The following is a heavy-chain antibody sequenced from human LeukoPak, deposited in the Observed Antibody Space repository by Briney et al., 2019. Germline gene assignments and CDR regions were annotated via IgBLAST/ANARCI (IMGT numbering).Heavy chain of an antibody. D-gene: IGHD3-3*01. V-gene: IGHV4-39*01. CDR1: GGSISSSSYY. Sequence: PSETLSLTCTVSGGSISSSSYYWGWIRQPPGKGLEWIGSIYYSGSTYYNPSLKSRVTISVDTSKNQFSLKLSSVTAADTAVYYCARQDYDFWSGYLDYWGQGTLVTVSS. CDR2: IYYSGST. CDR3: ARQDYDFWSGYLDY. J-gene: IGHJ4*02.